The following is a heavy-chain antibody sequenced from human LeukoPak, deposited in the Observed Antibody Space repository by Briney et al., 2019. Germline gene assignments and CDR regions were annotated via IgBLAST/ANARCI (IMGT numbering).Heavy chain of an antibody. V-gene: IGHV1-46*01. Sequence: GASVKVSCKASGYTFTTYYMHWVRQAPGHGLEWMGVMNPSGDSASYAQKLQGRVTMTRDMSTSTFYMDLSSLTSEDTAVYYCARDRAAAGLNNWFDPWGQGTRVTVSS. D-gene: IGHD6-13*01. CDR2: MNPSGDSA. CDR1: GYTFTTYY. J-gene: IGHJ5*02. CDR3: ARDRAAAGLNNWFDP.